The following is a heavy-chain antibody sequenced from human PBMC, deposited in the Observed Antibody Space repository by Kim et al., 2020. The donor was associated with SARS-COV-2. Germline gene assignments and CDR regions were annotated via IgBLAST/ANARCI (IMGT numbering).Heavy chain of an antibody. CDR2: IWYDGSNK. Sequence: GGSLRLSCAASGFTFSSYGMHWVRQAPGKGLEWVAVIWYDGSNKYYADSVKGRFTISRDNSKNTLYLQMNSLRAEDTAVYYCAREDYEGSPSHVGSGRQTYYYYYGMDVWGQGTTVTVSS. CDR1: GFTFSSYG. D-gene: IGHD3-10*01. CDR3: AREDYEGSPSHVGSGRQTYYYYYGMDV. V-gene: IGHV3-33*01. J-gene: IGHJ6*02.